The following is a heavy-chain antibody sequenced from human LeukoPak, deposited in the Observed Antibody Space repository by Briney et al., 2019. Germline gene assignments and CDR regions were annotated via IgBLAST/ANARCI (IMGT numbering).Heavy chain of an antibody. CDR3: AKGSDFWSGYLSYDY. V-gene: IGHV3-23*01. Sequence: GGSLRLSCAASGFTFSSNAMSWVRQAPGKGLEWVSAISGSGGSTYYADSVKGRFTISRDNSKNTLYLQMSSLRAEDTAVYYCAKGSDFWSGYLSYDYWGQGTLVTVSS. CDR1: GFTFSSNA. J-gene: IGHJ4*02. CDR2: ISGSGGST. D-gene: IGHD3-3*01.